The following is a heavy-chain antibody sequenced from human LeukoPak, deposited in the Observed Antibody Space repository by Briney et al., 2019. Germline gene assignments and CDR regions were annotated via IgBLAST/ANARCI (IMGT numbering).Heavy chain of an antibody. J-gene: IGHJ4*02. D-gene: IGHD4-17*01. Sequence: ASVKVSCKASEGTFSSYAISWVRQAPGQGLEWMGGIIPIFGTANYAQKFQGRVTITADESTSTAYMELSSLRSEDTAVYYCARDDNLYGDYEGYWGQGTLVTVSS. CDR2: IIPIFGTA. CDR1: EGTFSSYA. CDR3: ARDDNLYGDYEGY. V-gene: IGHV1-69*01.